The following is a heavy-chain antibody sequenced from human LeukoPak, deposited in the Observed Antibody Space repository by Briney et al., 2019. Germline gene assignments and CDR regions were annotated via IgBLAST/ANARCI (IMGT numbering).Heavy chain of an antibody. J-gene: IGHJ4*02. CDR1: GGSISSSSYY. CDR2: IYYSGST. V-gene: IGHV4-39*07. Sequence: PSETLSLTCTVSGGSISSSSYYWGWIRQPPGKGLEWIGSIYYSGSTYYNPSLKSRVTISVDTSKNQFSLKLSSVTAADTAVYYCARKNGIYYYDSSGYYSPFDWGQGTLVTVSS. D-gene: IGHD3-22*01. CDR3: ARKNGIYYYDSSGYYSPFD.